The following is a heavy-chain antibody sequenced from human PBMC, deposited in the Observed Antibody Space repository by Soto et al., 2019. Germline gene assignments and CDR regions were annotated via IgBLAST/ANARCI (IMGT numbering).Heavy chain of an antibody. Sequence: QVPLQESGPALVKPSETLSLTCTVSGGSISDYYWSWIRQPPGKGLEWIGYIYYTGSTNYNPSLKSRVTISVDTSKNQFSLRLSSVTAADTAVYYCARGSSSWSPWGQGTLVIVSS. V-gene: IGHV4-59*01. CDR2: IYYTGST. CDR1: GGSISDYY. J-gene: IGHJ5*02. D-gene: IGHD6-13*01. CDR3: ARGSSSWSP.